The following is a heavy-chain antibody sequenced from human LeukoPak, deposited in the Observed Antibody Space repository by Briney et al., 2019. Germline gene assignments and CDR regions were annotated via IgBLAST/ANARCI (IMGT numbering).Heavy chain of an antibody. CDR3: ARGQYSYGYRESLVRYYYMDV. J-gene: IGHJ6*03. D-gene: IGHD5-18*01. CDR1: GYSISSGYY. V-gene: IGHV4-38-2*02. CDR2: IYHSGNT. Sequence: SETLSLTCTVSGYSISSGYYWGWIRQPPGKGLEWIGSIYHSGNTYYNPSLKSRVTISVDTSKKQFSLKLSSVTAADTAVYYCARGQYSYGYRESLVRYYYMDVWGKGTTVTVSS.